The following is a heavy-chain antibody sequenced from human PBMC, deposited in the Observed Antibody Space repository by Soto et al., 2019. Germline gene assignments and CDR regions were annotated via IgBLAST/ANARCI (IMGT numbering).Heavy chain of an antibody. Sequence: QVQLQESGPGLVKPSGTLSLTCAVSGGSISSTYWWNWVRQPPGKGLEWIGEIYHSGTTNYNSSLKSRVTISLDKSKNQFSLKLNSVTAADTAVYYCARMYAGRLDSWGQGTLVTVSS. CDR2: IYHSGTT. D-gene: IGHD2-8*01. CDR1: GGSISSTYW. CDR3: ARMYAGRLDS. J-gene: IGHJ4*02. V-gene: IGHV4-4*02.